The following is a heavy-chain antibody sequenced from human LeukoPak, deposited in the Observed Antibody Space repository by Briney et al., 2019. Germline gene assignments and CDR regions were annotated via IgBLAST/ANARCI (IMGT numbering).Heavy chain of an antibody. Sequence: SETLSLTCTVSGGSISSYYWSWIRQPPGKGLEWIGYIYYSGSTNYNPSLKSRVTISVDTSKNQFSLKLSSVTAADTAVSYCARDLSHGYRYGSVTGRGQGTLVTVS. CDR2: IYYSGST. V-gene: IGHV4-59*12. CDR3: ARDLSHGYRYGSVTG. CDR1: GGSISSYY. D-gene: IGHD5-18*01. J-gene: IGHJ4*02.